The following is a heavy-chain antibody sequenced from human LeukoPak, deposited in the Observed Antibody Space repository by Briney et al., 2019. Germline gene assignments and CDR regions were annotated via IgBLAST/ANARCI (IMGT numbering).Heavy chain of an antibody. CDR2: ISSSGSTI. J-gene: IGHJ4*02. V-gene: IGHV3-11*01. D-gene: IGHD3-16*02. CDR3: AKDKNPVITFGGVIANPKPFDY. CDR1: GFTFSDYY. Sequence: GGSLRLSCAASGFTFSDYYMSWIRQAPGKGLEWVSYISSSGSTIYYADSVKGRFTISRDNAKNSLYLQMNSLRAEDTAVYYCAKDKNPVITFGGVIANPKPFDYWGQGTLVTVSS.